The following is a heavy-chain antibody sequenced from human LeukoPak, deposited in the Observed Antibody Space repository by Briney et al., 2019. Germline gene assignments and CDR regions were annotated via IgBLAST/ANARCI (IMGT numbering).Heavy chain of an antibody. CDR3: ASQRSETYNDILSCQGIDP. J-gene: IGHJ5*02. CDR2: ISSRSSYI. CDR1: GFTFSSFS. D-gene: IGHD3-9*01. Sequence: PGGSLRLSCAGSGFTFSSFSMNWVRQAPGKGLEWVSSISSRSSYIYYADSVKGRFTISRDNAENSLYLQMNSLRAEHTAVYYCASQRSETYNDILSCQGIDPWGQGTLVTVSS. V-gene: IGHV3-21*01.